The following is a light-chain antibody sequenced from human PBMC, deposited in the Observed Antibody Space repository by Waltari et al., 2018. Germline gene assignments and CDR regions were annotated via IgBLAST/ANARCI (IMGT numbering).Light chain of an antibody. Sequence: DIQMTQSPSSLSASVGDRVTITCRASQSISSYLNWYQQKPGKAPKLLLYAASSLQSGVPSRFSGRGSGTDFTLTISSLQPEDFATYYCQQSYSTPRFTFGPGTKVDIK. CDR1: QSISSY. V-gene: IGKV1-39*01. J-gene: IGKJ3*01. CDR3: QQSYSTPRFT. CDR2: AAS.